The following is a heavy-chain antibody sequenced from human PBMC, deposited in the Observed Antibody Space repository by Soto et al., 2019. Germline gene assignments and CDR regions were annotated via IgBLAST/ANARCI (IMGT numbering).Heavy chain of an antibody. D-gene: IGHD2-2*01. CDR1: VFTFSSYA. Sequence: PGGSLRLSFAASVFTFSSYAMSWVRQAPWKVLEWVSAISCSGGSTYYEDSVKGRFTISRDNSKNTLYLQMSSLRAEYTAVYYCAKGIVVVPAVRFDYWGQATLLTTSS. J-gene: IGHJ4*02. CDR3: AKGIVVVPAVRFDY. V-gene: IGHV3-23*01. CDR2: ISCSGGST.